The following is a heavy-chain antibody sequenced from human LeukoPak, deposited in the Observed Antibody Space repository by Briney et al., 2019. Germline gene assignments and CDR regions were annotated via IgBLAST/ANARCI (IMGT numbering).Heavy chain of an antibody. CDR3: ARDDMDITIFGVVIHIDY. CDR1: GFTFSDYY. Sequence: GGSLRLSCAASGFTFSDYYMSWIRQAPGKGLEWVSYISSSGSTIYYADSVKGRFTISRDNAKNSLYLQMNSLRAEDTAVYYCARDDMDITIFGVVIHIDYWGQGTLVTVSS. V-gene: IGHV3-11*01. CDR2: ISSSGSTI. J-gene: IGHJ4*02. D-gene: IGHD3-3*01.